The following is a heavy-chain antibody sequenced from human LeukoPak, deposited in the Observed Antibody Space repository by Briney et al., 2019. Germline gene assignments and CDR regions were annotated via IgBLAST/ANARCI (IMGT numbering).Heavy chain of an antibody. Sequence: PSETLSLTCTVSGGSISSYYWSWIRQPPGKGLEWIGYIYYSGGTNYNPSLKSRVTISVDTSKNQSSLKLSSVTAAETAVYYCARLPQKGVTARPGDYWGQGTLVTVSS. V-gene: IGHV4-59*12. J-gene: IGHJ4*02. D-gene: IGHD5-18*01. CDR1: GGSISSYY. CDR3: ARLPQKGVTARPGDY. CDR2: IYYSGGT.